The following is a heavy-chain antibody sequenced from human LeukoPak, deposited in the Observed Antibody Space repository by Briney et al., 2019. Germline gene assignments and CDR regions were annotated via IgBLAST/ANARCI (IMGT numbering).Heavy chain of an antibody. Sequence: SVKVSCKASGGTFSSYAISWVRQAPGQGLEWMGRIIPILGIANYAQKFQGRVTITADKSTNTAYMELSSLRSEDTAVYYCARRGEYGDWGQGTMVTVSS. V-gene: IGHV1-69*04. D-gene: IGHD3-10*01. CDR2: IIPILGIA. J-gene: IGHJ3*01. CDR1: GGTFSSYA. CDR3: ARRGEYGD.